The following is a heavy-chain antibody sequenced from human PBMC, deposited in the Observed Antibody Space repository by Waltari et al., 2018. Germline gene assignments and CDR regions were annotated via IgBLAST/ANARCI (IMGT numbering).Heavy chain of an antibody. CDR1: GDSMSNNW. J-gene: IGHJ4*02. D-gene: IGHD2-15*01. CDR3: ARDRGRGLYLDT. CDR2: VLGSGRT. Sequence: QLQLQESGPGLVKPSGTLSLICAVSGDSMSNNWWSWVRQSPGKGLEWIGQVLGSGRTTYNPSFARRVTISLDTSTYQFALKMTSATAADTALYDCARDRGRGLYLDTWGQGTLVTVSP. V-gene: IGHV4-4*02.